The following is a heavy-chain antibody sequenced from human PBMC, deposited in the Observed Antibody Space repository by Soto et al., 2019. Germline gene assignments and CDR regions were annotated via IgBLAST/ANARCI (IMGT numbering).Heavy chain of an antibody. J-gene: IGHJ6*02. CDR3: ARDSGHYDSWSGYYTGGYYYYGMDV. V-gene: IGHV3-30-3*01. CDR2: ISYDGSNK. D-gene: IGHD3-3*01. Sequence: PGESLKISCAASGFTFSSYAMHWVRQAPGKGLEWVAVISYDGSNKYYADSVKGRFTISRDNSKNTLYLQMNSLRAEDTAVYYCARDSGHYDSWSGYYTGGYYYYGMDVWGQGTTVTVSS. CDR1: GFTFSSYA.